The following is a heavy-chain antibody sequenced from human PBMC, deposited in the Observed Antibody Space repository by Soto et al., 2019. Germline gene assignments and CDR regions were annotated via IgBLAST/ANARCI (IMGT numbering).Heavy chain of an antibody. CDR3: ASRRRNCSGVSCYSNPGWSGFDH. J-gene: IGHJ5*02. CDR2: IIPISGTA. CDR1: GGTFSSYA. D-gene: IGHD2-15*01. V-gene: IGHV1-69*01. Sequence: QVQLVQSGAEVKKPGSSVKVSCKASGGTFSSYAISWVRQAPGQWLEWMGGIIPISGTANYAQKFQGRVTITADESTSTAYMELSSLRSEDTAVYYGASRRRNCSGVSCYSNPGWSGFDHWGQGPLVTVSS.